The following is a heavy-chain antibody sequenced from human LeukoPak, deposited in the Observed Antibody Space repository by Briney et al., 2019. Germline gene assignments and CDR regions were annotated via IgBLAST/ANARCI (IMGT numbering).Heavy chain of an antibody. V-gene: IGHV1-46*01. CDR3: ARENVPNITGTTGGVEVAYYYCMDV. CDR2: INPSGGIT. Sequence: ASVRVSCKASGYTFTSYYMHWVRQAPGQGLEWMGIINPSGGITSYAQKFQGRVTMTRDTSTSTVYMELSSLRSEDTSVYYCARENVPNITGTTGGVEVAYYYCMDVWGQGTTVTVSS. J-gene: IGHJ6*02. CDR1: GYTFTSYY. D-gene: IGHD1-20*01.